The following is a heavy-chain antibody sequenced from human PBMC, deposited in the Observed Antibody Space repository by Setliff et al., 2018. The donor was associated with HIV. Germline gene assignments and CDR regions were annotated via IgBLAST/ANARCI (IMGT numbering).Heavy chain of an antibody. CDR2: IYYSGST. Sequence: SETLSLTCTVSGGSISSSSNYWGWIRRAPGKGLEWIGNIYYSGSTYYNPSLKSRVTISVDTSKNQFSLKLSSVTAADTAVYYCARYCSSTTCYPRNFDYWGQGTLVTVSS. CDR3: ARYCSSTTCYPRNFDY. D-gene: IGHD2-2*01. CDR1: GGSISSSSNY. V-gene: IGHV4-39*01. J-gene: IGHJ4*02.